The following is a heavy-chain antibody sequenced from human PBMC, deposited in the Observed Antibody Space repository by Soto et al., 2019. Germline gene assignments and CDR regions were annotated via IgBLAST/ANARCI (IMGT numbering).Heavy chain of an antibody. CDR2: IVPIVDTS. CDR1: GGTFSSYA. V-gene: IGHV1-69*12. CDR3: VRVGTNPGFPGN. J-gene: IGHJ4*02. D-gene: IGHD5-12*01. Sequence: QVKLVQSGAEVRQPASSVKVSCKTSGGTFSSYAISWVRQAPGQGLEWMGGIVPIVDTSTYAKKFQGRVTIHAGASARKVYLELSNLRSEYNVIYLCVRVGTNPGFPGNLGPGTLVTVSS.